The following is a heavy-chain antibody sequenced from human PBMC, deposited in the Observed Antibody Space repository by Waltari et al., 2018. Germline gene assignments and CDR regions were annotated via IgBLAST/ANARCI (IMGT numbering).Heavy chain of an antibody. CDR2: INHSGST. CDR1: GGSFSGYY. CDR3: ARATYGDYDYYYGMDV. D-gene: IGHD4-17*01. V-gene: IGHV4-34*01. Sequence: QVQLQQWGAGLLKPSETLSLTCAVYGGSFSGYYWSWLRQPPGKGLEWIGEINHSGSTNYNPSLKSRVTISVDTSKNQFSLKLSSVTAADTAVYYCARATYGDYDYYYGMDVWGQGTTVTVSS. J-gene: IGHJ6*02.